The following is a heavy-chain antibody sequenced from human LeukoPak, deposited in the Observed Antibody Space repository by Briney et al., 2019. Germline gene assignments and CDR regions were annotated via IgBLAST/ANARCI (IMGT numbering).Heavy chain of an antibody. Sequence: ASVKVSCKASGYTFTSYYMHWVRQAPGQGHEWMGIINPSGGSTSYAQKFQGRVTMTRDTSTSTVYMELSSLRSEDTAVYYCALGRYSSSQKGAFDIWGQGTMVTVSS. CDR1: GYTFTSYY. CDR2: INPSGGST. J-gene: IGHJ3*02. CDR3: ALGRYSSSQKGAFDI. V-gene: IGHV1-46*03. D-gene: IGHD6-13*01.